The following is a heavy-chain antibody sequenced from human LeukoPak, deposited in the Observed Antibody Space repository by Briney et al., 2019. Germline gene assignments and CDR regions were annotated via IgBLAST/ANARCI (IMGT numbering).Heavy chain of an antibody. CDR1: GFTFSSYG. J-gene: IGHJ4*02. CDR2: IWYDGSNK. V-gene: IGHV3-33*01. D-gene: IGHD3-10*01. Sequence: GRSLRLSCAASGFTFSSYGMHWVRQAPGKGLEWVAVIWYDGSNKYYADSVNGRFTISRDNSKNTLYLQMNSLRAEDTAVYYCARGEYYYGSGSYYFDYWGQGTLVTVSS. CDR3: ARGEYYYGSGSYYFDY.